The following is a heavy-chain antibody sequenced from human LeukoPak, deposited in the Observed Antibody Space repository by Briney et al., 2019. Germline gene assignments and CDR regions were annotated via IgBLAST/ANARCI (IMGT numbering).Heavy chain of an antibody. CDR3: ASGVRGSYPPTDAFDI. D-gene: IGHD3-16*02. CDR2: IYYSGST. J-gene: IGHJ3*02. Sequence: TSETLSLTCTVSGGSISSSSYYWGWIRQPPGKGLEWIGSIYYSGSTYYNPSLKSRVTISVDTSKNQFSLKLSSVTAADTAVYYCASGVRGSYPPTDAFDIWGQGTMVSVSS. V-gene: IGHV4-39*07. CDR1: GGSISSSSYY.